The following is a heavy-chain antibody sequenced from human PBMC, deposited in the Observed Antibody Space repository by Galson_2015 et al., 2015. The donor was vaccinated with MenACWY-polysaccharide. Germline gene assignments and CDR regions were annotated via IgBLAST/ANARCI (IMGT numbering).Heavy chain of an antibody. Sequence: SLRLSCAASGFNFSIYVMTWVRQAPGKGLEWVSAISSGSDTAYYTDSVKGRFTISRDNSKDTVHLQMDSLRAEDTAVYYCVKDPGRAVITSSKWFDPWGQGALVTVSS. V-gene: IGHV3-23*01. CDR3: VKDPGRAVITSSKWFDP. J-gene: IGHJ5*02. CDR1: GFNFSIYV. D-gene: IGHD4-23*01. CDR2: ISSGSDTA.